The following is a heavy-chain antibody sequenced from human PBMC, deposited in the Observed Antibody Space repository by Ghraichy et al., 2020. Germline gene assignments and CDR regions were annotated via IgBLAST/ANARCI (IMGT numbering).Heavy chain of an antibody. CDR1: GGSISGDY. J-gene: IGHJ3*02. Sequence: SETLSLTCTVSGGSISGDYWNWIRQPAGKGLEWIGRVSTSGTTAYNPSLKSRVTMSLDTSNNQFSLRLTPVTAAATAVSYCAKFTDSRPNTFDIWGQGTMVTVSS. CDR3: AKFTDSRPNTFDI. V-gene: IGHV4-4*07. CDR2: VSTSGTT. D-gene: IGHD6-13*01.